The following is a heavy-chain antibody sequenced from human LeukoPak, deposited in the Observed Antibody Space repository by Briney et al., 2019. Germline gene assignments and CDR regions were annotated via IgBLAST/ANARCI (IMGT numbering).Heavy chain of an antibody. V-gene: IGHV3-7*01. Sequence: GGSLRLSCAASGFTFSSYWMTWVRQAPGKGLEWVGNIKGDGSEKYYVDSVKGRFTISRDNAKNSLYLQMNSLRAEDTAVYYCARDRGRYYMDVWGKGTTVTISS. CDR3: ARDRGRYYMDV. CDR2: IKGDGSEK. CDR1: GFTFSSYW. D-gene: IGHD6-25*01. J-gene: IGHJ6*03.